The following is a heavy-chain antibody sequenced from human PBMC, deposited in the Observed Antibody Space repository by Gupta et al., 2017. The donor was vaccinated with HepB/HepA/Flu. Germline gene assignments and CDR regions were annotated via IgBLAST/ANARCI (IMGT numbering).Heavy chain of an antibody. V-gene: IGHV3-11*06. CDR3: AREILWFGEMKWFDP. J-gene: IGHJ5*02. D-gene: IGHD3-10*01. Sequence: FTISRDNAKNSLYLQMNSLRAEDTAVYYCAREILWFGEMKWFDPWGQGTLVTVSS.